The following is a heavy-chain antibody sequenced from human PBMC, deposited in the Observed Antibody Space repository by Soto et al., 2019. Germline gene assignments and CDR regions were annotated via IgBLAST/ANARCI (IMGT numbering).Heavy chain of an antibody. V-gene: IGHV1-69*01. CDR2: IIPIFGTA. Sequence: QVQLVQSGAEVKKPGSSVKVSCKASGGTFSSYAISWVRQAPGQGLEWMGGIIPIFGTANYAQKFQGRVTITADDTTSTAYMELSSLRSEDTAVYYCAREDNQYSSSGYYYGMDVWGQGTTVTVSS. J-gene: IGHJ6*02. CDR3: AREDNQYSSSGYYYGMDV. D-gene: IGHD6-6*01. CDR1: GGTFSSYA.